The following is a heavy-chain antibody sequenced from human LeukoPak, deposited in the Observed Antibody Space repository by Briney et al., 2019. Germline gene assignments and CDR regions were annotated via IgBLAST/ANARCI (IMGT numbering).Heavy chain of an antibody. CDR1: GDSVSRYY. V-gene: IGHV4-59*08. J-gene: IGHJ4*02. D-gene: IGHD1-26*01. CDR3: ARLKWALQGCFVS. CDR2: ISSSGST. Sequence: SETLSLTCTVSGDSVSRYYWSWIRQPPGRGLDWIGSISSSGSTNYNPSLKSRLTISRDTSKNHFSLRLNSVTAADTAVYYCARLKWALQGCFVSWGQGTLVTVSS.